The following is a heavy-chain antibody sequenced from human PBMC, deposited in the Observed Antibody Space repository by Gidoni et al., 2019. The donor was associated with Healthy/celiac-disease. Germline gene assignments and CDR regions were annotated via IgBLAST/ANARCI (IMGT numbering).Heavy chain of an antibody. CDR3: ARDQATVRGGSMDV. J-gene: IGHJ6*02. D-gene: IGHD4-17*01. CDR1: GGTFSSYA. V-gene: IGHV1-69*01. CDR2: IIPSFGTS. Sequence: QLVQSGAEVKKPGSSVKVSCKASGGTFSSYAISWVRQAPGQGLEWMGGIIPSFGTSNYEQKFQGRVPITEDESTSTAYMGLSSLRSEDTAVYYCARDQATVRGGSMDVWGQGTTVTVSS.